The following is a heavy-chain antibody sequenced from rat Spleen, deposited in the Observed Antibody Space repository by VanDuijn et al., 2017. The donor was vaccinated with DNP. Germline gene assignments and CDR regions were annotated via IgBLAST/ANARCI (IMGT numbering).Heavy chain of an antibody. J-gene: IGHJ3*01. CDR2: ISYDGTRP. V-gene: IGHV5S10*01. CDR1: GFTFSDYA. D-gene: IGHD1-6*01. Sequence: EVQLVEYGGGLVQPGRPLKLPCAASGFTFSDYAMAWVRQAPKKGLEWVANISYDGTRPYYRDAVKGRFTMSRDNARSSLYLQMHSLRSEDTATYCCTTGDVYYGLLLRWFAHWGRSTLVTVSS. CDR3: TTGDVYYGLLLRWFAH.